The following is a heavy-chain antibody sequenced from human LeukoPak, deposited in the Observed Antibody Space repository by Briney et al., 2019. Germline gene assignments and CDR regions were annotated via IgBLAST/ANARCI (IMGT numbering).Heavy chain of an antibody. CDR2: IYYSGST. CDR1: GGSISSGSYY. D-gene: IGHD6-13*01. V-gene: IGHV4-61*01. CDR3: AASEAAAGMLFDY. Sequence: SETLSLTCTVSGGSISSGSYYWSWIRQPPGKGLEWIGYIYYSGSTNYNPSLKSRVTISVDTSKNQFSLKLSSVTAADTAVYYCAASEAAAGMLFDYWGQGTLVTVSS. J-gene: IGHJ4*02.